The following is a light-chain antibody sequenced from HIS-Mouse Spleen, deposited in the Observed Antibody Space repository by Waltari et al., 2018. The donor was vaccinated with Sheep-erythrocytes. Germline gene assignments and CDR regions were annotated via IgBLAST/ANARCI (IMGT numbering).Light chain of an antibody. CDR1: QSVSSSY. CDR3: QQYGSSPPLT. Sequence: EIVLTQSPGTLSLSPGERATLSCRASQSVSSSYLAWYQQKPGQAPRLLIYGASSRATCIPDRFSGSGSGTDFTLTISRLEPEDFAVYYCQQYGSSPPLTFGGGTK. V-gene: IGKV3-20*01. J-gene: IGKJ4*01. CDR2: GAS.